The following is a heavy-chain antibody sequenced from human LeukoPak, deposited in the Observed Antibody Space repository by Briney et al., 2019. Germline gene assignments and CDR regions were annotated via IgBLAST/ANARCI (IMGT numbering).Heavy chain of an antibody. Sequence: GGSLRLSCAASGFTFSSYSMNWVRQAPGKGLEWVSSISSSSSYIYYADSVKGRFTISRDNAKNSLYLQMNSLRAEDTAVYYCARDDITISVPHFFDYWGQGTLVTVSS. J-gene: IGHJ4*02. CDR2: ISSSSSYI. D-gene: IGHD3-3*01. CDR1: GFTFSSYS. CDR3: ARDDITISVPHFFDY. V-gene: IGHV3-21*01.